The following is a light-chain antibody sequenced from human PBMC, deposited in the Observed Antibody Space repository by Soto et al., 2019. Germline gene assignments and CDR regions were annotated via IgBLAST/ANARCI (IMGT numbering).Light chain of an antibody. CDR2: DAS. Sequence: DIQMTQFPSTLSASVGDRVTITCRANQTTNTWLAWYQQKPGTAPKLLIYDASSLEGGVPSRFSASGSGTEFTLTISTLQPDDLATYYCQQYISYPYTFGQGTKWRSN. CDR3: QQYISYPYT. V-gene: IGKV1-5*01. CDR1: QTTNTW. J-gene: IGKJ2*01.